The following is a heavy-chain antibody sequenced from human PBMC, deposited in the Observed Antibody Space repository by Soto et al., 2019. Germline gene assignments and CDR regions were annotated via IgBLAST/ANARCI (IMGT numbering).Heavy chain of an antibody. CDR2: INHSGST. Sequence: SETLSLTCAVYGGSFSGYYWSWIRQPPGKGLEWIGEINHSGSTNYNPSLKSRVTISVDTSKNQFSLKLSSVTAADTAVYYCARSSRITGTSDYWAREPWSPSPQ. J-gene: IGHJ4*02. V-gene: IGHV4-34*01. D-gene: IGHD1-7*01. CDR3: ARSSRITGTSDY. CDR1: GGSFSGYY.